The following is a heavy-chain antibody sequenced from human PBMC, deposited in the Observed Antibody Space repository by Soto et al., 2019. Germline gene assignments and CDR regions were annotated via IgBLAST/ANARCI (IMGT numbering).Heavy chain of an antibody. CDR2: IYYSGST. CDR1: GGSITSSGYY. J-gene: IGHJ3*02. Sequence: QLQLQESGPGLVKPSETLSLTCTVSGGSITSSGYYWGWIRQPPGKGLEWIGSIYYSGSTYYNPSLKSRVTISVDTSKSQFSLKLNSVTAADTSVYYCARPPTASLDAFEIWGQGTMVTVSS. V-gene: IGHV4-39*01. CDR3: ARPPTASLDAFEI.